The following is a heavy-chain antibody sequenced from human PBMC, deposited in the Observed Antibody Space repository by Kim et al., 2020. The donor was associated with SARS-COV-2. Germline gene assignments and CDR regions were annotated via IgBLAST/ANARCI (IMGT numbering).Heavy chain of an antibody. CDR1: GFTFSSYG. Sequence: GGSLRLSCAASGFTFSSYGMHWVRQAPGKGLEWVAVISYDGSNKYYADSVKGRFTISRDNSKNTLYLQMNSLRAEDTAVYYCARDCLYYGSGIGWFDPWGQGTLVTVSS. J-gene: IGHJ5*02. D-gene: IGHD3-10*01. CDR3: ARDCLYYGSGIGWFDP. V-gene: IGHV3-33*05. CDR2: ISYDGSNK.